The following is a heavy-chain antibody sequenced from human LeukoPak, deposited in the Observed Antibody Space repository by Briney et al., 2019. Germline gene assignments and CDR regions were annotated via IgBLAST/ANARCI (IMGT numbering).Heavy chain of an antibody. Sequence: PGGSLRLSCAASGFTFNTYTMSWVRQAPGKGLEWVSSINSHSSSIYYADSVKGRFTVSRDNTKNSLYLQMNSLRGEDTAVYFCAKESGDCGADCLALNDYWGQGTLVTVSS. V-gene: IGHV3-21*01. CDR2: INSHSSSI. CDR1: GFTFNTYT. D-gene: IGHD2-21*02. CDR3: AKESGDCGADCLALNDY. J-gene: IGHJ4*02.